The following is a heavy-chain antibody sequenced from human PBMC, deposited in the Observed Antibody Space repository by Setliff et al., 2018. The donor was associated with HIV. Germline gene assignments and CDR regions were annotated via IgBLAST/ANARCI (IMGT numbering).Heavy chain of an antibody. CDR3: AREDYYYYGMDV. J-gene: IGHJ6*02. CDR2: INHSGST. CDR1: GGSFSGYY. Sequence: SETLSLTCAVYGGSFSGYYWSWIRQSPGKGLEWIGEINHSGSTNYNPSLKSRVTTSVDTSKNQFSLKLSSVTAADTAVYYCAREDYYYYGMDVWGQGTTVTVSS. V-gene: IGHV4-34*01.